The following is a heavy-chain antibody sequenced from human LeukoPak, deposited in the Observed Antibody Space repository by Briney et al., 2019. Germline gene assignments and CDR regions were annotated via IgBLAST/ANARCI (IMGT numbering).Heavy chain of an antibody. Sequence: GGSLRLSCAASGFTVSNDYMSWVRQAPGKGLEWVSAISGSGGSTYYADSVEGRFTISRDNSKNTLYLQMNSLRAEDTAVYYCAKELLMVYAIDYWGQGTLVTVSS. J-gene: IGHJ4*02. CDR2: ISGSGGST. CDR1: GFTVSNDY. D-gene: IGHD2-8*01. V-gene: IGHV3-23*01. CDR3: AKELLMVYAIDY.